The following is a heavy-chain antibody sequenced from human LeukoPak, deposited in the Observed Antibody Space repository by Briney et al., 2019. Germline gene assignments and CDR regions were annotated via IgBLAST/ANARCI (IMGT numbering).Heavy chain of an antibody. CDR1: GFTFSSYW. V-gene: IGHV3-7*01. Sequence: PGGSLRLSCAASGFTFSSYWMSWVRQAPGKGLEWVANINQDGREQNYADSVKGRFTISRDNAKNSLYLQMYSLRGEDTALYYCVTDPGYCGGGICYTRLDSWGQGTLVTVSS. D-gene: IGHD2-15*01. J-gene: IGHJ4*02. CDR3: VTDPGYCGGGICYTRLDS. CDR2: INQDGREQ.